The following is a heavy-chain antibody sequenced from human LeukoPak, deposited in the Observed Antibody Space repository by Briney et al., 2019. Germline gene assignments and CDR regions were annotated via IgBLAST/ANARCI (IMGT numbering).Heavy chain of an antibody. Sequence: GESLKISCEGSGYSFTSYWIGWVRQMPGKGLEWMGIIYPGDSDTRYSPSFQGQVTISADKSISTAYLQWSSLKASDTAMYYCARQGKTADRGVDYWGQGTLVTVSS. CDR1: GYSFTSYW. D-gene: IGHD3-22*01. CDR2: IYPGDSDT. CDR3: ARQGKTADRGVDY. V-gene: IGHV5-51*01. J-gene: IGHJ4*02.